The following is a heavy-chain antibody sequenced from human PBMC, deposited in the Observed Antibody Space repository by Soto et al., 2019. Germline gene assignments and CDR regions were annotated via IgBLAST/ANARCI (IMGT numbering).Heavy chain of an antibody. Sequence: QVQLVQSGAEVKKPGASVKVSCKASGYTFTSYDINWARQATGQGLEWMGWMNPNSANTGYAQKLQGIVTMTRNTXXXXXXXELSXLRXXXXAXYYCAREGVRGMDVWGQGTTVTV. CDR2: MNPNSANT. CDR1: GYTFTSYD. V-gene: IGHV1-8*01. D-gene: IGHD3-16*01. CDR3: AREGVRGMDV. J-gene: IGHJ6*02.